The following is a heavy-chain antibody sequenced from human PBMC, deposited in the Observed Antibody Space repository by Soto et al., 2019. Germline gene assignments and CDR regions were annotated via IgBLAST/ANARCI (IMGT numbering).Heavy chain of an antibody. CDR1: GYTFTSYG. J-gene: IGHJ6*02. V-gene: IGHV1-18*01. CDR2: ISAYNGNT. CDR3: ARLYCISTSCYLGMDV. D-gene: IGHD2-2*01. Sequence: QVQLVQSGAEVKKPGASVKVSCKASGYTFTSYGISWVRQAPGQGLEWMGWISAYNGNTNYAQKLQGRVTMTTDTPTSTAYMGLRSLRSDDTAVYYCARLYCISTSCYLGMDVWGQGTTVTVSS.